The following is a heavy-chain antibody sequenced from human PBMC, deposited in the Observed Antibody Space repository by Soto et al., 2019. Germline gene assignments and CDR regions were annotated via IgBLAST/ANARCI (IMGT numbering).Heavy chain of an antibody. V-gene: IGHV4-31*03. D-gene: IGHD4-17*01. CDR3: ARASEYTWGDDYGDYHGSNWFDP. Sequence: QVQLQESGPGLVKPSQTLSLTCTVSGGSISSGGYYWSWIRQHPGKGLEWIGYIYYSGSTYYNPSLKSRVTISVDTSKNQFSLKLSSVTAADTAVYYCARASEYTWGDDYGDYHGSNWFDPWGQGTLVTVSS. CDR2: IYYSGST. CDR1: GGSISSGGYY. J-gene: IGHJ5*02.